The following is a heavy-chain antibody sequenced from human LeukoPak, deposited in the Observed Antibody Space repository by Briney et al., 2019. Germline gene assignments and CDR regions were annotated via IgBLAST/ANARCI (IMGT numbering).Heavy chain of an antibody. V-gene: IGHV1-2*06. D-gene: IGHD3-22*01. J-gene: IGHJ4*02. Sequence: GASVKVSCKASGHTFTGYYMHWVRQAPGQGLEWMGRINPNSGGTNYAQKFQGRVTMTRDTSISTAYMELSRLRSDDTAVYYCARDYLRGYYDSSGYFVTWGQGTLVTVSS. CDR2: INPNSGGT. CDR1: GHTFTGYY. CDR3: ARDYLRGYYDSSGYFVT.